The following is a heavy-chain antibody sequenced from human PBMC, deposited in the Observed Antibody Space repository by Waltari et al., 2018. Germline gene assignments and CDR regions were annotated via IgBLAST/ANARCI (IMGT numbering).Heavy chain of an antibody. V-gene: IGHV4-34*01. D-gene: IGHD5-12*01. CDR2: INHSGST. J-gene: IGHJ4*02. CDR3: ARGRGGYNPY. CDR1: GGSFSGYY. Sequence: QVQLQQWGAGLLKPSETLSLTCAVYGGSFSGYYWSWIRQPPGKGLEWIGEINHSGSTNYNPALKRRVTRSVDTSKNQFSLKLSSVTAADTAVYYCARGRGGYNPYWGQGTLVTVSS.